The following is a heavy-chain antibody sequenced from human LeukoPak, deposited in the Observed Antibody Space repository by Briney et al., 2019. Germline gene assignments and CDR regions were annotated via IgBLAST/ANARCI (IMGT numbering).Heavy chain of an antibody. CDR3: ARRLSIWSGYQNTLYYFDS. Sequence: SETLSLTRTVSGGSISTYYWSWIRQPPGKRLEWIGHIYYSGSTNYNPSLKSRVTISVDTSKNQFSLKLSSVTAADTAVYYCARRLSIWSGYQNTLYYFDSWGQGTLVTVSS. CDR2: IYYSGST. V-gene: IGHV4-59*01. J-gene: IGHJ4*02. CDR1: GGSISTYY. D-gene: IGHD3-3*01.